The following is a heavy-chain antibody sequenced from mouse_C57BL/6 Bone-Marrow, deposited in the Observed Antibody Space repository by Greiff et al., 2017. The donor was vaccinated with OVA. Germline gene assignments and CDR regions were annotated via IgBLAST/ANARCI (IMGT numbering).Heavy chain of an antibody. D-gene: IGHD2-4*01. V-gene: IGHV5-9*01. CDR3: ATRLRRYFDY. CDR2: ISGGGGNP. J-gene: IGHJ2*01. CDR1: GFTFSSYT. Sequence: EVQLVESGGGLVKPGGSLKLSCAASGFTFSSYTLSWVRQTPEKRLEWVATISGGGGNPCYPVSVKGRFTISRDTAKNTLYLQMSSLRSEDTALYYCATRLRRYFDYWGQGTTLTVSS.